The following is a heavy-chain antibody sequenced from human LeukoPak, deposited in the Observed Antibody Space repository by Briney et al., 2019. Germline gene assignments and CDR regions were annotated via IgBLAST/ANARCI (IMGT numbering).Heavy chain of an antibody. J-gene: IGHJ4*02. CDR3: ARERGLSGRAEHDY. CDR2: IYTSGST. D-gene: IGHD2/OR15-2a*01. Sequence: SETLSLTCTVAGGSISSGSYSWSWVRQPPEKGLEWIGRIYTSGSTNYNHSLKSRVTISVDTSKNQFSLKLSSVTAADTAVYYCARERGLSGRAEHDYWGQGTLVTVSS. V-gene: IGHV4-61*02. CDR1: GGSISSGSYS.